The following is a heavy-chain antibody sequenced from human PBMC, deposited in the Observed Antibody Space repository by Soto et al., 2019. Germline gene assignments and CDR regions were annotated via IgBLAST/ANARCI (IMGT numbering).Heavy chain of an antibody. CDR1: GFTFISYA. J-gene: IGHJ4*02. V-gene: IGHV3-23*01. D-gene: IGHD3-10*02. CDR2: ISGSGGST. Sequence: EVHLLESGGGLVQPGGSLRLSCAASGFTFISYALTWVRQAPGKGLEWVSAISGSGGSTFYADSLKGRFTISRDNSNNTLYLHMDSPRAEDTAVYYCAKDKGSLGSGSYGIFDYWGQGTLVTVSS. CDR3: AKDKGSLGSGSYGIFDY.